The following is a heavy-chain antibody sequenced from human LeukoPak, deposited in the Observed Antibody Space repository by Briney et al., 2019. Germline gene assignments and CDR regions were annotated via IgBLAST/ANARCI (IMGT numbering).Heavy chain of an antibody. CDR1: GGSISSYY. J-gene: IGHJ4*02. CDR2: IYYSGST. D-gene: IGHD4-11*01. CDR3: ARGRTVTTATPLKIDY. V-gene: IGHV4-59*12. Sequence: SETLSLTCTVSGGSISSYYWSWIRQPPGKGLEWIGYIYYSGSTNYNPSLKSRVTISVDTSKNQFSLKLSSVTAADTAVYYCARGRTVTTATPLKIDYWGQGTLVTVSS.